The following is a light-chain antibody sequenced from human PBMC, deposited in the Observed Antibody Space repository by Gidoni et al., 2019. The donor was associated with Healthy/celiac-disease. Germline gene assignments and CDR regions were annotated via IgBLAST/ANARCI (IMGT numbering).Light chain of an antibody. V-gene: IGLV1-36*01. Sequence: QSVLPQPPSVSEAPRQRFTISCSESSSNIGNNAVKWYQQLPGKAPKLIIYSDDLLPSGVSDRFSGSKSGTSASLAISGLQSEDEADYYCAAWDDSLNGVVFGGGTKLTVL. J-gene: IGLJ2*01. CDR1: SSNIGNNA. CDR3: AAWDDSLNGVV. CDR2: SDD.